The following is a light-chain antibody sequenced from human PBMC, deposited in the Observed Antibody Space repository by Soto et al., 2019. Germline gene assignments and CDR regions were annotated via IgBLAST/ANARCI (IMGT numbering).Light chain of an antibody. CDR3: QQYGSWPPIT. CDR1: QSVSSSY. J-gene: IGKJ5*01. CDR2: GAS. V-gene: IGKV3-20*01. Sequence: IVLTQSPGTLSVSPGERATLSFRASQSVSSSYLAWYQQKPGQAPRLLIYGASSRATGIPDRFSGSGSGTDFTLTITRLESEDFAVYYCQQYGSWPPITFGQGTRLEIK.